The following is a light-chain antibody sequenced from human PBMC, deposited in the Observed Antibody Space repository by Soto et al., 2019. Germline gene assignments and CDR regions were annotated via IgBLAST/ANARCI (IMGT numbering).Light chain of an antibody. V-gene: IGLV2-14*01. CDR3: SSYTISNTLPFF. CDR2: EVT. J-gene: IGLJ1*01. CDR1: RRDVGGYNY. Sequence: QSALTQPASVSGSPGQSITISCTGTRRDVGGYNYVSWYQQYSGKSPKLLIYEVTQRPSGVSNRFSGSKSGNTASLTISGRQAEDEADYYCSSYTISNTLPFFFGTGTKVTVL.